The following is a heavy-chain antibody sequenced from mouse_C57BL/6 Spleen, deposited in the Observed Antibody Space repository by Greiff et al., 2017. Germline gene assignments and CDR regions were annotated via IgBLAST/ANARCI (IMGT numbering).Heavy chain of an antibody. D-gene: IGHD2-12*01. Sequence: QVQLQQPGAELVMPGASVKLSCKASGYTFTSYWMHWVKQRPGQGLEWIGEIDPSDSYTNYNQKFKGKSTLTVDKSSSTAYMQLSSLTSEDSAVYYCAREELRRGGFAYWGQGTLVNVSA. CDR1: GYTFTSYW. J-gene: IGHJ3*01. V-gene: IGHV1-69*01. CDR3: AREELRRGGFAY. CDR2: IDPSDSYT.